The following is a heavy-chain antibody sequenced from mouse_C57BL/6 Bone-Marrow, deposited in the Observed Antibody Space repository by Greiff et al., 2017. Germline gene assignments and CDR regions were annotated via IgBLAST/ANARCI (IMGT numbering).Heavy chain of an antibody. D-gene: IGHD1-1*02. CDR3: ARVGVLCLGY. CDR1: GYTFTSYW. J-gene: IGHJ2*01. V-gene: IGHV1-55*01. CDR2: IYPGSGST. Sequence: QVQLQQPGAELVKPGASLKLSCKASGYTFTSYWITWVKQRPGQGLEWIGDIYPGSGSTTSNEQFKSKATLPVDTSSSTAYMQLSSVTSADSAVYYCARVGVLCLGYGVQGTTLTVSA.